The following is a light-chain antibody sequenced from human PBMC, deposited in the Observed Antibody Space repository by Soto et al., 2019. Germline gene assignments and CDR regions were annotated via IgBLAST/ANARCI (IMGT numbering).Light chain of an antibody. J-gene: IGLJ3*02. CDR2: DVI. CDR1: SSDVGGYNY. V-gene: IGLV2-14*01. CDR3: SSYTSSSTWV. Sequence: QSVLTQPASVSGSPGQSITISCTGISSDVGGYNYVSWYQQHPGKAPKLMIYDVINRPSGVSNRFSGSKSGNTAFLTISGLQAEDEADYYCSSYTSSSTWVFGGGTKLTVL.